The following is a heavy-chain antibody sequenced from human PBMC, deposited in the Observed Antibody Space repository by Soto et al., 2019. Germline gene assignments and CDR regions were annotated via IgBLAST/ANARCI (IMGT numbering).Heavy chain of an antibody. J-gene: IGHJ4*02. V-gene: IGHV1-3*01. CDR2: INAGNGNT. Sequence: ASVKVSCKASGYTFTSYAMHWVRQAPGQRLEWMGWINAGNGNTKYSQKFQGRVTITRDTSASTAYMELSSLRSEDTAVYYCARDLYRGTDCSSTSCYSGYFDYWGQGTLVTVSS. CDR3: ARDLYRGTDCSSTSCYSGYFDY. D-gene: IGHD2-2*02. CDR1: GYTFTSYA.